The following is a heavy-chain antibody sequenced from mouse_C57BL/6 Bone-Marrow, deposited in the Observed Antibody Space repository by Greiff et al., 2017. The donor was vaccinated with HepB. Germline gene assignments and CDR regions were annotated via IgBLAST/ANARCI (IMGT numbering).Heavy chain of an antibody. CDR3: ARFSMVTYAMDY. Sequence: VQLQQSGAELVRPGSSVKLSCKASGYTFTSYWMDWVKQRPGQGLEWIGNIYPSDSETHYNQKFKDKATLTVDKSSSTAYMQLSSLTSEDSAVYYCARFSMVTYAMDYWGQGTSVTVSS. J-gene: IGHJ4*01. V-gene: IGHV1-61*01. CDR1: GYTFTSYW. D-gene: IGHD2-2*01. CDR2: IYPSDSET.